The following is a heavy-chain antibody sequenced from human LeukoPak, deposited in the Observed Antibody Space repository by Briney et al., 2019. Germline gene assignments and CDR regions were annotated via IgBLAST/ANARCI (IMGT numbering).Heavy chain of an antibody. CDR2: LNWNGGST. D-gene: IGHD4-17*01. Sequence: TGGSLRLSCAASGFPFGDYSMSWVRRLPGKGLEWVSSLNWNGGSTTYADSVKGRFTISRDNAKNSLYLQMNSLRAEDTALYYCARGTNYGDYVFGYWGQGTLVTVSS. CDR1: GFPFGDYS. V-gene: IGHV3-20*04. CDR3: ARGTNYGDYVFGY. J-gene: IGHJ4*02.